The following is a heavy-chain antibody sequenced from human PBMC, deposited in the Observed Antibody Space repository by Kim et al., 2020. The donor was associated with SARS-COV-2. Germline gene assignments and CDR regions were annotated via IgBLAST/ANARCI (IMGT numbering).Heavy chain of an antibody. Sequence: IKYYAASVKGRFTISRDDATNSVYLQMNRLRAEDTAVYYCTTHLSRYDVSGWGQGILVAVSS. V-gene: IGHV3-48*03. J-gene: IGHJ4*02. CDR2: IK. CDR3: TTHLSRYDVSG. D-gene: IGHD3-16*01.